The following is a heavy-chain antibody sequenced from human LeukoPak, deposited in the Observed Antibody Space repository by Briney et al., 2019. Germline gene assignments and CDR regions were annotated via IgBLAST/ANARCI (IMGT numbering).Heavy chain of an antibody. CDR1: GGTFSDYY. Sequence: SEILSLTWAVYGGTFSDYYWSWIRQPPGKGLEWIGEINHSGSTNYNPSLKSRVTISVDTSKNQFSLKLSSVTAADTAVYYCARASSSGYYYYFFDYWGQGTLVTVSS. CDR3: ARASSSGYYYYFFDY. CDR2: INHSGST. V-gene: IGHV4-34*01. D-gene: IGHD3-22*01. J-gene: IGHJ4*02.